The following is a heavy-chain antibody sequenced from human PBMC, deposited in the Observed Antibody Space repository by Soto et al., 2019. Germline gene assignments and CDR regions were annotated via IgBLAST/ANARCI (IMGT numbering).Heavy chain of an antibody. CDR3: AKEKRGYSYGSCDY. CDR2: ISGSGGST. V-gene: IGHV3-23*01. Sequence: GGSLRLSCAASGFTFSSYAMSWVRQAPGKGLEWASAISGSGGSTYYADSVKGRFTISRDNSKNTLYLQMNSLRAEDTAVYYCAKEKRGYSYGSCDYWGQGTLVTVSS. CDR1: GFTFSSYA. D-gene: IGHD5-18*01. J-gene: IGHJ4*02.